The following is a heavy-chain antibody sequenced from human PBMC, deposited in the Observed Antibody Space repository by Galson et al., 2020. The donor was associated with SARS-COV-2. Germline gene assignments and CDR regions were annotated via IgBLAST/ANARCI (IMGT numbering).Heavy chain of an antibody. CDR1: GFTFSSYW. V-gene: IGHV3-7*01. CDR2: IKQDGSEK. Sequence: GGSLRLSCAASGFTFSSYWMSWVRQAPGKGLEWVANIKQDGSEKYYVDSVKGRFTISRDNAKNSLYLQMNSLRAEDTAVYYCARSEYSGYDLYFDYWGQGTLVTVSA. D-gene: IGHD5-12*01. J-gene: IGHJ4*02. CDR3: ARSEYSGYDLYFDY.